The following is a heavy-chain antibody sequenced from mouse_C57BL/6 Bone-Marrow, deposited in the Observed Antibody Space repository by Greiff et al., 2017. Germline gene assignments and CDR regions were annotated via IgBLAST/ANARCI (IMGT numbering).Heavy chain of an antibody. CDR3: ARGGTGLHYFDY. CDR1: GYTFTSYW. J-gene: IGHJ2*01. V-gene: IGHV1-64*01. Sequence: VQLQQPGAELVKPGASVKLSCKASGYTFTSYWMHWVKQRPGQGLEWIGMIHPNSGSTNYNEKFKSKATLTVDKSSSTAYMQLSSLTSEDSAVYDCARGGTGLHYFDYWGKGTTLTVSS. CDR2: IHPNSGST. D-gene: IGHD3-1*01.